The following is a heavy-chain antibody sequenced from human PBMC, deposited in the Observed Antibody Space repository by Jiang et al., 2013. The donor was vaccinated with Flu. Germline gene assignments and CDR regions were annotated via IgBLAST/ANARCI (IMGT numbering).Heavy chain of an antibody. CDR3: ARHVRGYSGYDYY. D-gene: IGHD5-12*01. Sequence: CGAEVKKPGESLRISCKGSGYSFTSYWISWVRQMPGKGLEWMGRIDPSDSYTNYSPSFQGHVTISADKSISTAYLQWSSLKASDTAVYYCARHVRGYSGYDYYWGQGTLVTVSS. V-gene: IGHV5-10-1*01. CDR1: GYSFTSYW. CDR2: IDPSDSYT. J-gene: IGHJ4*02.